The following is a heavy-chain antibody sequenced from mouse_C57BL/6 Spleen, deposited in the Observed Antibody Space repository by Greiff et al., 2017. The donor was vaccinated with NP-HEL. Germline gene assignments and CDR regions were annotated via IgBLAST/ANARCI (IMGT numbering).Heavy chain of an antibody. Sequence: VQLQQSGAELVRPGASVKPSCKASGYTFTDYYINWVKQRPGQGLEWIARIYPGSGNTYYNEKFKGKATLTAEKSSSTAYMQLSSLTSEDSAVYFCARGGSYAMDYWGQGTSVTVSS. CDR2: IYPGSGNT. V-gene: IGHV1-76*01. CDR3: ARGGSYAMDY. J-gene: IGHJ4*01. CDR1: GYTFTDYY.